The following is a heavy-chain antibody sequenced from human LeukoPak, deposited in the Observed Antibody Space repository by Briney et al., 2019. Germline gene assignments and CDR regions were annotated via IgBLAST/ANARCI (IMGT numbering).Heavy chain of an antibody. CDR1: GYTFTSYA. CDR3: AREGRVSKFPDY. J-gene: IGHJ4*02. D-gene: IGHD6-13*01. V-gene: IGHV1-3*01. CDR2: INAGNGNT. Sequence: ASVKVSCKASGYTFTSYAMHWVRQAPGQRLEWMGWINAGNGNTKYSQKFQGRVTITRDTSASTAYMELSSLRSEDTAVYYCAREGRVSKFPDYWGQGTLVTVSS.